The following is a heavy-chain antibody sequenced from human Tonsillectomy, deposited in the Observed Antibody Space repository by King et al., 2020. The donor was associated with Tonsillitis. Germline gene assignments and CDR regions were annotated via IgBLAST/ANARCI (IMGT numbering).Heavy chain of an antibody. D-gene: IGHD2-2*02. CDR2: ISYDGKNK. CDR1: AFTFRTYV. Sequence: VQLVESGGGVVQPGTSLRLSCEVSAFTFRTYVLDWVRQAPGKGLEWVAVISYDGKNKVYAESVKGRFTISRDNSKNTLFMQLNSLRPEDTAVDYCAVRRDCSDSNCYNAFYIWGQGTMVTVSS. CDR3: AVRRDCSDSNCYNAFYI. J-gene: IGHJ3*02. V-gene: IGHV3-30*04.